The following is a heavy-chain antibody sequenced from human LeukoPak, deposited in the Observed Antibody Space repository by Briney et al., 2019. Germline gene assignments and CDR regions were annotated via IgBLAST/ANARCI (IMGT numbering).Heavy chain of an antibody. CDR1: GFTFSSYG. V-gene: IGHV3-33*01. J-gene: IGHJ4*02. D-gene: IGHD3-10*01. CDR3: ARDRYYGSGNFDY. CDR2: ISDDGSSK. Sequence: PGGSLRLSCAASGFTFSSYGMHWVRQAPGKGLEWVAAISDDGSSKYYADSVKGRFTISRDNSKNTLYLQMNSLRAEDTAVYYCARDRYYGSGNFDYWGQGTLVTVSS.